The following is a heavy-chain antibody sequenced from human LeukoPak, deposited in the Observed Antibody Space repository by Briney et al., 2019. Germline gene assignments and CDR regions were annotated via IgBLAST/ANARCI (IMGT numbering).Heavy chain of an antibody. J-gene: IGHJ4*02. CDR3: ARLAYYDGSGYHLDY. CDR1: GYGLTSYW. D-gene: IGHD3-22*01. V-gene: IGHV5-51*01. Sequence: GESLKISCKSSGYGLTSYWIAWVRQMPGKGLEWMGTIYLGDSDTRYSPSFQGQVTFSGDKSITTAYLHWSSLRASDTAMYYCARLAYYDGSGYHLDYWGQGTLVTVPS. CDR2: IYLGDSDT.